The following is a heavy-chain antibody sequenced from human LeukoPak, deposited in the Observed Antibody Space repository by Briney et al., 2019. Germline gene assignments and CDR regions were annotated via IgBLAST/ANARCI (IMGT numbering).Heavy chain of an antibody. Sequence: PGGSLRLSCAASGFTFSSYSMNWVRQAPGKGLEWVSSISSSSYIYYADSVKGRFTISRDNAKNSLYLQMNSLRAVDTAVYYCAIYCTNGVCYTGWGQGTLVTVSS. CDR3: AIYCTNGVCYTG. CDR2: ISSSSYI. D-gene: IGHD2-8*01. CDR1: GFTFSSYS. J-gene: IGHJ4*02. V-gene: IGHV3-21*01.